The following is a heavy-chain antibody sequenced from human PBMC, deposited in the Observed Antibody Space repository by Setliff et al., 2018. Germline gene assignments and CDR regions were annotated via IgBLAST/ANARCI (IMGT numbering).Heavy chain of an antibody. CDR1: GFTFSNAW. J-gene: IGHJ3*02. CDR2: IKSKTDGGTT. V-gene: IGHV3-15*01. Sequence: GSLRLSCAASGFTFSNAWMSWVRQAPGKGLEWVGRIKSKTDGGTTDYAAPVKGRFTISRDDSKNTLYLQMNSLRADDTGVYYCVRDDADNYDAFDNWGQGTLVTVSS. D-gene: IGHD1-1*01. CDR3: VRDDADNYDAFDN.